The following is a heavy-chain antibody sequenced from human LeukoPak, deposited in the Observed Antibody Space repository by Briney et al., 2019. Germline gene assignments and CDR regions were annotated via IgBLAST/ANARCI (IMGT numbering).Heavy chain of an antibody. V-gene: IGHV3-7*01. CDR3: ARGSNWAFDY. Sequence: GGSLRLSCAASGFTFSTYWMCWVRQAPGTGLEWVANIKQDGSEKYYVDSVKGRFTISRDNAKNSLYLQLNSLRVEDTALYYCARGSNWAFDYWGQGSLVTVSS. CDR1: GFTFSTYW. CDR2: IKQDGSEK. J-gene: IGHJ4*02. D-gene: IGHD1-1*01.